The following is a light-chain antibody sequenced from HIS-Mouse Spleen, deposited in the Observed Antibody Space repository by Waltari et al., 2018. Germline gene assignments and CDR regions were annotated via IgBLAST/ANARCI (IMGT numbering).Light chain of an antibody. CDR2: SNN. J-gene: IGLJ3*02. CDR1: SSHIGSNT. Sequence: QSVLTQPPSASGTPGQRVTISCSGSSSHIGSNTVNWYQQLPGTAPKLLIYSNNQRPSRVPDRFSGSKSGTSASLAISGLQSEDEADYYCAAWDDSLNGWVFGGGTKLTVL. CDR3: AAWDDSLNGWV. V-gene: IGLV1-44*01.